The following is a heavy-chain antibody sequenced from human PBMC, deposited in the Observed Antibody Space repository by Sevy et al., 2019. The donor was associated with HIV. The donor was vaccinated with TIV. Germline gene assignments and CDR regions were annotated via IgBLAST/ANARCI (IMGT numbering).Heavy chain of an antibody. D-gene: IGHD6-19*01. Sequence: SETLSLTCTISGGSISSSSYYWGWIRQPPGKGLEWMGSLYSTGATSYNPSLESRVTVSADTSGNRFYLKLDSVSAADTVVYYCATPLPSGWYEGTGGYFDLWGRGTLVTVSS. CDR3: ATPLPSGWYEGTGGYFDL. J-gene: IGHJ2*01. CDR2: LYSTGAT. CDR1: GGSISSSSYY. V-gene: IGHV4-39*01.